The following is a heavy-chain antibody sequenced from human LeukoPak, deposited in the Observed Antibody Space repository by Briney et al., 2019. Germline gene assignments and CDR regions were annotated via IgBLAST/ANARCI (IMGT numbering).Heavy chain of an antibody. J-gene: IGHJ4*02. CDR2: FDPEDGET. Sequence: ASVKVSCKVSGYTLTELSMHWVRQAPGKGLEWMGGFDPEDGETICAQKFQGRVTMTEDTSTDTAYMELSSLRSEDTAVYYCATWYYDSSGYYYFDYWGQGTLVTVSS. CDR3: ATWYYDSSGYYYFDY. D-gene: IGHD3-22*01. CDR1: GYTLTELS. V-gene: IGHV1-24*01.